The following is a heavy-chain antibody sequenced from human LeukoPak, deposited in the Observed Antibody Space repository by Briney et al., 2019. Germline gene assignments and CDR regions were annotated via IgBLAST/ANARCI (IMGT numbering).Heavy chain of an antibody. CDR1: GGSISSYY. J-gene: IGHJ5*02. CDR3: ARDARTHRAYYYDSSGYSNWFDP. V-gene: IGHV4-59*01. CDR2: IYYSGST. Sequence: SETLSLTCTVSGGSISSYYWSWLRQPPGKGLEWVGYIYYSGSTKYNPSLKSRVTISVDEKKNQFSLKLSSVTAADTAVYYCARDARTHRAYYYDSSGYSNWFDPWGQGTLVTVSS. D-gene: IGHD3-22*01.